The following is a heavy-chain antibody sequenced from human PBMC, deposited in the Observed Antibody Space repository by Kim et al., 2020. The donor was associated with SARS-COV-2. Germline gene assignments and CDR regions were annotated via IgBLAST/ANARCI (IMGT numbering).Heavy chain of an antibody. Sequence: KYYTDSVKGRFTFSRGNAKNSLYLQMNGLRDEDTAVYCCVRDRMGDAFVIWGQETMVTVSS. V-gene: IGHV3-48*02. CDR3: VRDRMGDAFVI. D-gene: IGHD3-16*01. CDR2: K. J-gene: IGHJ3*02.